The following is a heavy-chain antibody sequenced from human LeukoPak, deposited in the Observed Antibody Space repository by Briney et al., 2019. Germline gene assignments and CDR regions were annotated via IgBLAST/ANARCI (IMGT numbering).Heavy chain of an antibody. J-gene: IGHJ3*02. D-gene: IGHD6-13*01. V-gene: IGHV3-13*05. CDR2: IGTAGDP. CDR1: GFTFSNYD. Sequence: GGPLRLSCAASGFTFSNYDMHWVRQGTGKSLEWVSAIGTAGDPYYPGSVEGRFTISRENAKNSLYLQMNSLRGGDTAVYYCVAAPSKSSAFDIWGQGTMVTVSS. CDR3: VAAPSKSSAFDI.